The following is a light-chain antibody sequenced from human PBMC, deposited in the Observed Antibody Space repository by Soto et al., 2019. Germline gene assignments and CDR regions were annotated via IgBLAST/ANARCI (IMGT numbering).Light chain of an antibody. CDR3: HQYDDWPPGYT. J-gene: IGKJ2*01. CDR2: GAS. CDR1: QSVSNN. V-gene: IGKV3-15*01. Sequence: EIVMTQSPATLSVSPGERATLSCRASQSVSNNLAWYQQRLGQAPRFLIHGASTRATGIPARFGGSGSGTEFTLTISSLQSEDFALYYCHQYDDWPPGYTFGQGTKLEI.